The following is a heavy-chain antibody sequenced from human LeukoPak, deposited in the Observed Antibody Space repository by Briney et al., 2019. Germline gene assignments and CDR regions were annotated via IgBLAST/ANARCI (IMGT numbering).Heavy chain of an antibody. CDR1: GGSINSGSYY. J-gene: IGHJ4*02. CDR3: ARGGGGDY. CDR2: IYTSGST. V-gene: IGHV4-61*02. Sequence: SETLSLTCTVSGGSINSGSYYWSWIRQPAGKGLEWIGRIYTSGSTNYNPSLKSRVAISVDASKNQFSLKLSSVTAADTAVYYCARGGGGDYWGQGTLVTVSS. D-gene: IGHD3-16*01.